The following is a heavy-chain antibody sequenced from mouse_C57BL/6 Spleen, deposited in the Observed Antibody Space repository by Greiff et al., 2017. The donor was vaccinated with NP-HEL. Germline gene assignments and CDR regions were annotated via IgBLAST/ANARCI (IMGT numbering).Heavy chain of an antibody. J-gene: IGHJ4*01. V-gene: IGHV2-2*01. Sequence: QVQLQQSGPGLVQPSQCLSITCTVSGFSLTSYGVHWVRQSPGKGLEWLGVIWSGGSTDYNAAFIPKLSISKDNSKSQVFLIMHSLQSDATAIYACASCSSNYRDAIDYWGQGTSVTVSS. D-gene: IGHD2-5*01. CDR3: ASCSSNYRDAIDY. CDR2: IWSGGST. CDR1: GFSLTSYG.